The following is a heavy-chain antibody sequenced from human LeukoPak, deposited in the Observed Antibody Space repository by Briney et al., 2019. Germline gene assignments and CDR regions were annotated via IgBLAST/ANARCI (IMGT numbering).Heavy chain of an antibody. CDR3: AVDRRFKIFDY. CDR2: IKPDVSED. Sequence: GGSLRLSCATSGLAFSNFWMYWVRQAPGKGLEWVASIKPDVSEDFYADSVKGRFNISRDNAKTSLLLQMTNLKAEDTAVYYCAVDRRFKIFDYWGQGTLVTVSS. CDR1: GLAFSNFW. J-gene: IGHJ4*02. D-gene: IGHD5-24*01. V-gene: IGHV3-7*01.